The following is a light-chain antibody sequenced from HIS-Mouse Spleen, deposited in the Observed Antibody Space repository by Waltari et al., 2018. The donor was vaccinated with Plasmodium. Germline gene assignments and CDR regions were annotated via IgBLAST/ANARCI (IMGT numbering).Light chain of an antibody. CDR2: EDS. V-gene: IGLV3-10*01. Sequence: SYELTQPPSVSVSPGQTARITCSGDALPKKYAYWYQQKSGQAPVLVIYEDSKRPPGIPERFSGSSSGTMATLTISGARVEDEADYYCYSTDSSGNHRVFGGGTKLTVL. CDR3: YSTDSSGNHRV. CDR1: ALPKKY. J-gene: IGLJ3*02.